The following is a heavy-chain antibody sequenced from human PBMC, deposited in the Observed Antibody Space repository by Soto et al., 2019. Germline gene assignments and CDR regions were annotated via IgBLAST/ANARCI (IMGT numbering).Heavy chain of an antibody. CDR3: ARDLNFIAAATFDY. CDR2: IYTSGST. D-gene: IGHD6-13*01. J-gene: IGHJ4*02. CDR1: GGSISSYY. V-gene: IGHV4-4*07. Sequence: PSETLSLTCTVSGGSISSYYWSWIRQPAGKGLEWIGRIYTSGSTNYNPSLKSRVTMSVXXXKXXXXLKLXSXTAADTAVYYCARDLNFIAAATFDYWGQGTLVTVSS.